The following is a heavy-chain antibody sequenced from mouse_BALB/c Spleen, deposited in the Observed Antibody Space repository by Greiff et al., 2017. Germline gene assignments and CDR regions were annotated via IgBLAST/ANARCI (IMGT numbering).Heavy chain of an antibody. J-gene: IGHJ4*01. CDR1: GYAFTNYL. Sequence: VQLQQSGAELVRPGTSVKVSCKASGYAFTNYLIEWVKQRPGQGLEWIGVINPGSGGTNYNEKFKGKATLTADKSSSTAYMQLSSLTSDDSAVYFCARSTFSSEGYYYAMDYWGQGTSVTVSS. CDR2: INPGSGGT. D-gene: IGHD1-1*01. V-gene: IGHV1-54*01. CDR3: ARSTFSSEGYYYAMDY.